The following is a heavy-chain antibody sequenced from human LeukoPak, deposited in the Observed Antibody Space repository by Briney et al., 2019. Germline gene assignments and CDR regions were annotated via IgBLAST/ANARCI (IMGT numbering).Heavy chain of an antibody. CDR3: ARALEYYDSSGYAY. J-gene: IGHJ4*02. D-gene: IGHD3-22*01. CDR1: GYTFTGFY. Sequence: ASVKVSCKASGYTFTGFYIHWVRQAPGQGLEWMGWVNPNTGDTNYAQKFQGRVTMTRDTSISTAYMELSRLRSDDTAVYYCARALEYYDSSGYAYWGQGTLVTVSS. V-gene: IGHV1-2*02. CDR2: VNPNTGDT.